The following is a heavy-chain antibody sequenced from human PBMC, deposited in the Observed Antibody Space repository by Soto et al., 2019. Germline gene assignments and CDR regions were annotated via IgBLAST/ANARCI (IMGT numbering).Heavy chain of an antibody. V-gene: IGHV1-18*01. CDR2: ISAYNGNT. CDR1: GYTFTSYG. D-gene: IGHD3-22*01. CDR3: ARGGYYYDSSGHHGAFDI. Sequence: GASVKVSCKASGYTFTSYGISWVRQAPGQGLEWMGWISAYNGNTNYAQKFQGRVTMTTDTSTSTAYMELRSLRSDDTAVYYCARGGYYYDSSGHHGAFDIWGQGTMVTVSS. J-gene: IGHJ3*02.